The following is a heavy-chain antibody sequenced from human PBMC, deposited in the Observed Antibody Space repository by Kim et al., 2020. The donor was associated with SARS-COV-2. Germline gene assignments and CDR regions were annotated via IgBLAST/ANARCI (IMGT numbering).Heavy chain of an antibody. CDR3: ARGKEQSIAAAGIDY. J-gene: IGHJ4*02. D-gene: IGHD6-13*01. CDR2: ISSSGSTI. CDR1: GFTFSSYE. Sequence: GGSLRLSCAASGFTFSSYEMNWVRQAPGKGLEWVSYISSSGSTIYYADSVKGRFTISRDNAKNSLYLQMNSLRAEDTAVYYCARGKEQSIAAAGIDYWGQGTLVTVSS. V-gene: IGHV3-48*03.